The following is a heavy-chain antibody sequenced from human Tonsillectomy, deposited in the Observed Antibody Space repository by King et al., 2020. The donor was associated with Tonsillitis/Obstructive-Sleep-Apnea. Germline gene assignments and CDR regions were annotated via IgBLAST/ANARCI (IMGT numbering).Heavy chain of an antibody. V-gene: IGHV3-13*04. CDR1: GFTFSSYD. Sequence: VQLVESGGGLVQPGGSLRLSCAASGFTFSSYDMHWVRQATGKGLEWVSAIGTAGDTYYPGSVKGRFTISRENAKNSLYLQMNSLRAGGTAVYYCARGGREYRKEYYYYMDVWGKGTTVTVSS. CDR3: ARGGREYRKEYYYYMDV. D-gene: IGHD2-2*02. J-gene: IGHJ6*03. CDR2: IGTAGDT.